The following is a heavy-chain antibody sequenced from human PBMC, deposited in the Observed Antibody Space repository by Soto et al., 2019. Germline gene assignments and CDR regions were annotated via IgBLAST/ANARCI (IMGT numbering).Heavy chain of an antibody. D-gene: IGHD3-3*01. CDR1: GYTFTSYA. CDR3: ARGDFWSGYPDTDY. CDR2: INAGNGNT. J-gene: IGHJ4*02. V-gene: IGHV1-3*01. Sequence: GASVKVSCKASGYTFTSYAMHWVRQAPGQRLEWMGWINAGNGNTKYSQKFQGRVTITRDTSASTAYMELSSLRSEDTAVYYCARGDFWSGYPDTDYWGQGTLVTVSS.